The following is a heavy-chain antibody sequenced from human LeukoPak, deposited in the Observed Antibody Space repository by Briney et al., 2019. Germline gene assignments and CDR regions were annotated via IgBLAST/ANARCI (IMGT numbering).Heavy chain of an antibody. CDR3: ARGDGYNYFDY. V-gene: IGHV1-69*05. J-gene: IGHJ4*02. D-gene: IGHD5-24*01. Sequence: GASVKVSCKASEGTFSSYAISWVRQAPGQGLEWMGGIIPIFGTANYAQKFQGRVTITTDESTSTAYMELSSLRSEDTAVYYCARGDGYNYFDYWGQGTLVTVSS. CDR2: IIPIFGTA. CDR1: EGTFSSYA.